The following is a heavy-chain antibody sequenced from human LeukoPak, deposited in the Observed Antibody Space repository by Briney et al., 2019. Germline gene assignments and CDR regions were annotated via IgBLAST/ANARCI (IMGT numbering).Heavy chain of an antibody. V-gene: IGHV3-48*03. CDR2: TSISGNTI. D-gene: IGHD3-16*01. CDR3: AKAGRFGGGVFEY. J-gene: IGHJ4*01. CDR1: GFTFSNSE. Sequence: GGSLRLSCAASGFTFSNSEMNWVRQPPGKGLEWLSYTSISGNTIYYADSVKGRFAISRDNAKNSLYLQINSLRAEDTAVYYCAKAGRFGGGVFEYWGHGTLVTVSS.